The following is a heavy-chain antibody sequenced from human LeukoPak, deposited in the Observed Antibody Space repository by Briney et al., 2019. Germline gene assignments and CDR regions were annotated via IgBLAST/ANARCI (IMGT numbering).Heavy chain of an antibody. CDR3: ARAAYCSSTSCYRAFDI. V-gene: IGHV3-30*01. Sequence: PGRSLRLSCAASGFTFSSYAMHWVRQAPGKGLEWVAVISYDGSNKYYADSVKGRFTISRDNSKNTLYLQMNSLRAEDTAVYYCARAAYCSSTSCYRAFDIWGQGTMVTVSS. J-gene: IGHJ3*02. CDR2: ISYDGSNK. CDR1: GFTFSSYA. D-gene: IGHD2-2*01.